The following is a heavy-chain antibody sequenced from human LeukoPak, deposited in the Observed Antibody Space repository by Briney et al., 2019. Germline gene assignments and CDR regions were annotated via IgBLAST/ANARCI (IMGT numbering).Heavy chain of an antibody. Sequence: SETLSLTCTVSGGSISSGYYWGWIRQPPGKGLEWIGSIYHSGSTYYNPSLKSRVTISVDTSKNQFSLKLSSVTAADTAVYYCARESGYDILTGSIPRGYYYYMDVWGKGTTVTVSS. CDR2: IYHSGST. J-gene: IGHJ6*03. CDR1: GGSISSGYY. V-gene: IGHV4-38-2*02. D-gene: IGHD3-9*01. CDR3: ARESGYDILTGSIPRGYYYYMDV.